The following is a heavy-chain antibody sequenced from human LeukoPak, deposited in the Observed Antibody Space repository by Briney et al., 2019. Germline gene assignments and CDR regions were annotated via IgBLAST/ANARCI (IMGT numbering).Heavy chain of an antibody. Sequence: GSLRLSCTVSGFTFRSFGMTWVRQPPGKGLEWIVSIYYSGNTYYNPSLKSRVTISVDTSKNQFSLILNFVTAADTAVYYCAKEPTGEKSFDYWGQGTLVTVSS. CDR3: AKEPTGEKSFDY. CDR1: GFTFRSFG. CDR2: IYYSGNT. D-gene: IGHD7-27*01. V-gene: IGHV4-39*07. J-gene: IGHJ4*02.